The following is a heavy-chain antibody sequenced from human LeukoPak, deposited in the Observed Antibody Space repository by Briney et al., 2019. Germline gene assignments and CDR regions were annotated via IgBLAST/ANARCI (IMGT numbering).Heavy chain of an antibody. CDR2: ISGSGGST. D-gene: IGHD6-6*01. Sequence: GGSLRLSCAASGFTFSSYAMSWVRQAPGKGLEWVSAISGSGGSTYYADSVKGRFTISRDSSKNTLYLQMNSLRAEDTAVYYCAKARGRVGSSSARPHFDYWGQGTLVTVSS. J-gene: IGHJ4*02. V-gene: IGHV3-23*01. CDR3: AKARGRVGSSSARPHFDY. CDR1: GFTFSSYA.